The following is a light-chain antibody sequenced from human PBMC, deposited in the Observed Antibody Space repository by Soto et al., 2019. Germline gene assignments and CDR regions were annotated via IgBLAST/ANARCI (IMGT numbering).Light chain of an antibody. CDR1: QGISSY. CDR3: QQLNSYPIT. V-gene: IGKV1-9*01. Sequence: IQLTQSPSSLSASVGDRVTITCRASQGISSYLAWYQQKPGKAPKLLIYAASTMQSGVPARFSGSGSGTDFTLTISSLQAEDFATYYCQQLNSYPITFGQGTQLEIK. J-gene: IGKJ5*01. CDR2: AAS.